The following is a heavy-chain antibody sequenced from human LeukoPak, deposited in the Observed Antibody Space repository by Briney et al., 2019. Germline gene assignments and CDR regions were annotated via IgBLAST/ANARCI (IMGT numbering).Heavy chain of an antibody. V-gene: IGHV3-30-3*01. CDR2: ISYDGSNK. Sequence: GGSLRLSCAASGFTFSSYAMHWVRQAPGKGLEWVAVISYDGSNKYYADSVKGRFTISRDNSKNTLYLQMNSLRAEDTAVYYCARDFPHSSVYFEEAEYFQHWGRGTLVTVSS. CDR3: ARDFPHSSVYFEEAEYFQH. CDR1: GFTFSSYA. J-gene: IGHJ1*01. D-gene: IGHD3-22*01.